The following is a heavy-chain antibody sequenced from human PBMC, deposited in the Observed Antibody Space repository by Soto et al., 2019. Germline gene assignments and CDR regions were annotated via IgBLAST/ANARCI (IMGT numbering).Heavy chain of an antibody. CDR1: GDSISSYY. V-gene: IGHV4-59*08. D-gene: IGHD4-17*01. Sequence: ETLSLTCAVPGDSISSYYWSWIRQPPGRGLEWIGYIFNSGSTNYNPSLKSRVTISVDTSKNQFSLKLSSVTAADTAVYYCARHGTMVTSRKSFFDYWGQGTLVTVSS. J-gene: IGHJ4*02. CDR3: ARHGTMVTSRKSFFDY. CDR2: IFNSGST.